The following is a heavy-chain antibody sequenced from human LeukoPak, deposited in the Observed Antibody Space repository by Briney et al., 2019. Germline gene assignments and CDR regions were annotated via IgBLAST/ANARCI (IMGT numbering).Heavy chain of an antibody. Sequence: GGSLRLSCVGSGYSFDEYAMHWVRQVPGKGLEWVSGINWKSDKIGYADSVKGRFTISRDNSKNSLYLQMNSPRVEDTALYYCAKDRYCTSSSCPIDYWGQGTMVTVSS. CDR3: AKDRYCTSSSCPIDY. V-gene: IGHV3-9*01. CDR1: GYSFDEYA. J-gene: IGHJ4*02. CDR2: INWKSDKI. D-gene: IGHD2-2*01.